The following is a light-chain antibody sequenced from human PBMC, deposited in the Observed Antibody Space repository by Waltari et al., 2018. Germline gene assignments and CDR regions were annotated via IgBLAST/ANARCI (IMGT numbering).Light chain of an antibody. CDR1: RNAVGGYNY. CDR2: DVS. Sequence: QSALTQPRSVSGSPGQSVTISCSGTRNAVGGYNYVSWYQQHPGKTPKLIIYDVSQRPSGVPDRFSGSKSGNTASLTISGLQSEDEADYFCCSYAGSSSLVFGGGSSLTVL. V-gene: IGLV2-11*01. J-gene: IGLJ3*02. CDR3: CSYAGSSSLV.